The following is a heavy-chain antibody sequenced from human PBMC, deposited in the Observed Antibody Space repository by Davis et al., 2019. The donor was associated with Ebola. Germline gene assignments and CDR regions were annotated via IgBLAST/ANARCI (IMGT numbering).Heavy chain of an antibody. V-gene: IGHV3-21*01. J-gene: IGHJ5*02. D-gene: IGHD2-2*01. CDR1: GFTFSSYS. CDR3: ARDHQAYCSSTSCRASWFDP. CDR2: ISSSSSYI. Sequence: GESLKISCAASGFTFSSYSMSWVRQAPGKGLEWVSSISSSSSYIYYADSVKGRFTISRDNAKNSLYLQMNSLRAEDTAVYYCARDHQAYCSSTSCRASWFDPWGQGTLVTVSS.